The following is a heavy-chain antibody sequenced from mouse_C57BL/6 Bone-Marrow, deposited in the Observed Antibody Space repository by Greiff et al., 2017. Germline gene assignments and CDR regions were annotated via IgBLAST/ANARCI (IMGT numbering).Heavy chain of an antibody. CDR2: IYPGDGDT. Sequence: QVQLQQSGAELVKPGASVKISCKASGYAFSSYWMNWVKQRPGKGLAWIGQIYPGDGDTNYNGKFKGKATLTADKSSSTAYMQLSSLTSEDSAVYFCARDHYYGSSYAMDYWGQGTSVTVSS. J-gene: IGHJ4*01. D-gene: IGHD1-1*01. CDR3: ARDHYYGSSYAMDY. V-gene: IGHV1-80*01. CDR1: GYAFSSYW.